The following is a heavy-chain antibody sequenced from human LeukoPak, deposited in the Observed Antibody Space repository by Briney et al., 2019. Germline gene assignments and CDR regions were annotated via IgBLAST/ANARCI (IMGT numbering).Heavy chain of an antibody. CDR3: ARRLGGSSQRDY. Sequence: GGSLRLSCAASGFTFSGYWMGWVRQAPGKGLEWVANINEVGSETHSVDSVKGRFTISRDSARNSLYLQMDSLRAEDTAVYYCARRLGGSSQRDYWGQGTLVTVSS. CDR1: GFTFSGYW. CDR2: INEVGSET. J-gene: IGHJ4*02. V-gene: IGHV3-7*01. D-gene: IGHD1-26*01.